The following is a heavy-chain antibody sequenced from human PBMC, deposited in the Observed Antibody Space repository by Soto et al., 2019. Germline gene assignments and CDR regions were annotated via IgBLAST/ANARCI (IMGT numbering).Heavy chain of an antibody. V-gene: IGHV3-15*07. CDR3: TTDSLAVAVFDY. J-gene: IGHJ4*02. Sequence: GGSLRHYCTAAGFTFNNARMIWVRQAPGKGLEWVGRIKSKTDGGTIDYAAPVKGRFTISRDDSKNTLYLQMNSLKSEDTAVYYCTTDSLAVAVFDYWGQGT. CDR1: GFTFNNAR. D-gene: IGHD6-19*01. CDR2: IKSKTDGGTI.